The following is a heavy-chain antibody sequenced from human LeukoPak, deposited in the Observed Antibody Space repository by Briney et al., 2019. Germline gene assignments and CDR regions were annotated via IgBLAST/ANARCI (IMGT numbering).Heavy chain of an antibody. CDR3: ARDAYCSTTICKESFDL. Sequence: GGSLRLSCAASGFTVSSYYVNWVRQAPGKGLEWVSSISSRSSYIYYADSVKGRFTISRDNAKNSLYLQMNSLRAEDTAVYYCARDAYCSTTICKESFDLWGRGTLVTVSS. D-gene: IGHD2-2*01. CDR2: ISSRSSYI. V-gene: IGHV3-21*01. J-gene: IGHJ2*01. CDR1: GFTVSSYY.